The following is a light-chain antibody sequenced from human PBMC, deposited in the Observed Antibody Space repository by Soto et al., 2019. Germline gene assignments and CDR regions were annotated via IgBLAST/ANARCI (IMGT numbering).Light chain of an antibody. CDR1: QSISNY. CDR3: HQTYSPPLT. V-gene: IGKV1-39*01. J-gene: IGKJ5*01. CDR2: GAT. Sequence: DVQMTQSPSSLSASVVDRVTITFRSSQSISNYLNWYQQNPGKPPRVLIYGATNVQSGVPSRFSGSGSGTDFTLTISNLRPEDFATYYCHQTYSPPLTFGQGTRLEIK.